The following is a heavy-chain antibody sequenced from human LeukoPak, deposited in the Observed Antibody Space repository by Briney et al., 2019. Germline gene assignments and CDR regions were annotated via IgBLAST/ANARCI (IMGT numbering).Heavy chain of an antibody. D-gene: IGHD2-15*01. J-gene: IGHJ4*02. Sequence: ASVKVSRKASGYTFTSYYMHWVRQAPGQGLEWMGIINPSGGSTSYAQKFQGRVTMTTDTSTSTAYMELRSLRSDDTAVYYCARDLPYCTGGSCYLMDYWGQGTLVTVSS. V-gene: IGHV1-46*01. CDR1: GYTFTSYY. CDR3: ARDLPYCTGGSCYLMDY. CDR2: INPSGGST.